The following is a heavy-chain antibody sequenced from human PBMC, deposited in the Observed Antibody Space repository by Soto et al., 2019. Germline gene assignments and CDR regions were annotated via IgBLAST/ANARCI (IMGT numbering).Heavy chain of an antibody. J-gene: IGHJ4*02. CDR3: ARLVWTPRVIDY. CDR2: INAGNGNT. V-gene: IGHV1-3*01. D-gene: IGHD1-26*01. Sequence: QVQLVQSGAEVKKPGASVKVSCKASGCTFTSYAMHWVRQAPGQRLEWMGWINAGNGNTKYSQKFQGRVTITRDTSASTAYMELSSLRSEDTAVYYCARLVWTPRVIDYWGQGTLVTVSS. CDR1: GCTFTSYA.